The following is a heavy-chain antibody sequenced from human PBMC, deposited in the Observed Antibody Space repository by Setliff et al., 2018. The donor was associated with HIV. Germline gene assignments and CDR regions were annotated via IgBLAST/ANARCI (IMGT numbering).Heavy chain of an antibody. CDR1: GYPIDSGFY. CDR3: ARNHYYGSGKNRWFDP. V-gene: IGHV4-38-2*01. D-gene: IGHD3-10*01. CDR2: SYHTGSK. J-gene: IGHJ5*02. Sequence: SETLSLTCAVYGYPIDSGFYWGWIRQTPGKGLEWIASSYHTGSKYYNPSLKRRVTISVDTSKNQFSLKLTSVTAADTAAYYCARNHYYGSGKNRWFDPWGQGMLVTVSS.